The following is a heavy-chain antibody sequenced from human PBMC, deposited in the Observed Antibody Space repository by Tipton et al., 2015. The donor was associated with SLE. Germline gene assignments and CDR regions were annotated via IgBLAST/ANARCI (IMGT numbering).Heavy chain of an antibody. J-gene: IGHJ6*03. D-gene: IGHD2-2*01. CDR2: IYSGSSST. CDR3: AKDQPVWAYYYYMDV. V-gene: IGHV3-23*03. Sequence: SLRLSCVASGFTFSSHAMSWVRQAPGKGLEWVSVIYSGSSSTYYADSVKGRFSISRDNSKNTLYLQMNSLRAEDTAVYYCAKDQPVWAYYYYMDVWGKGTTVTVSS. CDR1: GFTFSSHA.